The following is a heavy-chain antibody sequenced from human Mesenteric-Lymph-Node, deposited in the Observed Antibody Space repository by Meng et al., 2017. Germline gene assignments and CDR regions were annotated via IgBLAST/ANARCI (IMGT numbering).Heavy chain of an antibody. V-gene: IGHV3-7*01. CDR2: INQYGSEK. CDR3: ARDLGGIYHHYGLDV. J-gene: IGHJ6*02. D-gene: IGHD1-26*01. CDR1: GFTFSSYW. Sequence: GGSLRLSCAASGFTFSSYWMSWVRQAPGKGLQWVANINQYGSEKYYVDSVKGRFTISRDNTKNSLYLQMNSLRAEDTAVYFCARDLGGIYHHYGLDVWGQGTSVTVSS.